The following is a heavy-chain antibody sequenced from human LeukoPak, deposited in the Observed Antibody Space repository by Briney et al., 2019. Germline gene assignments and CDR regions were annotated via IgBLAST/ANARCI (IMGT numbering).Heavy chain of an antibody. Sequence: SGGSLRLSCAASGFTFSSYSMNWVRQAPGKGLEWVSSISSSRSYIYYADSVKGRFTISRDNAKNSLYLQMNSLRDEDTALYYCASQYNGGCYLFDYWGQGTLVTVSS. V-gene: IGHV3-21*01. CDR1: GFTFSSYS. CDR2: ISSSRSYI. D-gene: IGHD5-12*01. CDR3: ASQYNGGCYLFDY. J-gene: IGHJ4*02.